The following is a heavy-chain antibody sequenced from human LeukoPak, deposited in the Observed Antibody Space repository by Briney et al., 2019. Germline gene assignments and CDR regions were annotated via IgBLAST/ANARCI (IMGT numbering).Heavy chain of an antibody. Sequence: PSETLSLTCTVSGGSISSYYWSWIRQPPGKGLEGIGYIYYSGSTNYNPSLKSRVTISVDTSKNQFSLKLSSVTAADTAVYYCARMDYGERYYYYMDVWGKGTTVTVSS. CDR2: IYYSGST. J-gene: IGHJ6*03. D-gene: IGHD4-17*01. V-gene: IGHV4-59*08. CDR1: GGSISSYY. CDR3: ARMDYGERYYYYMDV.